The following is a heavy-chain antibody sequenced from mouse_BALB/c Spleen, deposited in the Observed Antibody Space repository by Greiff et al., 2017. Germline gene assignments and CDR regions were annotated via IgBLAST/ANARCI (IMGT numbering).Heavy chain of an antibody. J-gene: IGHJ2*01. CDR3: TRDGNYLGYFDD. Sequence: EVKVEESGGGLVQPGGSMKLSCVASGFTFSNYWMNWVRQSPEKGLEWVAEIRLKSNNYATHYAESVKGRFTISRDDSKSSVYLQMNNLRAEDTGIYYCTRDGNYLGYFDDWGQGTTLTVSS. CDR1: GFTFSNYW. V-gene: IGHV6-6*02. D-gene: IGHD2-1*01. CDR2: IRLKSNNYAT.